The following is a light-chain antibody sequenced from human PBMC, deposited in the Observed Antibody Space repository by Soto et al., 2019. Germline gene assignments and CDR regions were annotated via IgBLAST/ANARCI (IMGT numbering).Light chain of an antibody. CDR1: QTISTY. J-gene: IGKJ2*01. CDR2: AAS. V-gene: IGKV1-39*01. CDR3: QQSLGIPYT. Sequence: DIQMTQSPSALSASVGDRVTITCRASQTISTYLNWYQQKPGKAPKLLIYAASTLQSGVPSRFSGSGSGTXXXXXIXXXQPEDFATYYCQQSLGIPYTFGQGTRLEIK.